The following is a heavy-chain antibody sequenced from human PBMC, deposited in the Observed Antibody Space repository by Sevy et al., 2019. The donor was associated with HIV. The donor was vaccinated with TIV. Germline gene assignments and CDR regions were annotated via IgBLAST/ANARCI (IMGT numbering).Heavy chain of an antibody. CDR1: DGSFSGYY. V-gene: IGHV4-34*01. CDR2: INEIGIT. Sequence: SETLSLTCAVHDGSFSGYYWNWIRQLPGKGLEWIGEINEIGITYYNPSLKSRVTISVDTSKKRFSLKLNSVTAADTAVYFCARSPPVVVVPGAPSWFDPWGQGTLVTVSS. CDR3: ARSPPVVVVPGAPSWFDP. J-gene: IGHJ5*02. D-gene: IGHD2-2*01.